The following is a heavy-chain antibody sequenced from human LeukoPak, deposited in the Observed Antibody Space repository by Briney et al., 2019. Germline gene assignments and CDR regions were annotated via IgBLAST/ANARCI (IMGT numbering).Heavy chain of an antibody. J-gene: IGHJ4*02. D-gene: IGHD6-19*01. CDR2: IYYSGST. CDR3: ARQFQWLVRYFDY. CDR1: GGSISSSSYY. V-gene: IGHV4-39*01. Sequence: PSETLSLTCTVSGGSISSSSYYWGWIRQPPGTGLEWIGSIYYSGSTYYNPSLKGRVTISVDTSKNQFSLKLSSVTAADTAVYYCARQFQWLVRYFDYWGQGTLVTVSS.